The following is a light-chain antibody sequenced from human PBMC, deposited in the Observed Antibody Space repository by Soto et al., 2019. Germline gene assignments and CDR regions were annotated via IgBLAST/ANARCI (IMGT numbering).Light chain of an antibody. Sequence: QSVVTQPRSVSGSPGQSVTISCTGTSSDVGGHNYVSWYQQHPGKAPKLMIYDVSKRPSGVPDRFSGSKSGNTASLTISGLQAEDEADYYCCSYAGSYTYVFGTGTKVTVL. V-gene: IGLV2-11*01. J-gene: IGLJ1*01. CDR1: SSDVGGHNY. CDR3: CSYAGSYTYV. CDR2: DVS.